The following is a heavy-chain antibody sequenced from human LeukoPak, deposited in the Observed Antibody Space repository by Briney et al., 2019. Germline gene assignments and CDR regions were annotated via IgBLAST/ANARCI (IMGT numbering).Heavy chain of an antibody. V-gene: IGHV5-51*01. J-gene: IGHJ3*02. CDR2: ICPRDSNT. CDR1: GYSFTSHW. D-gene: IGHD2/OR15-2a*01. CDR3: ASTTPSETFYFSAFDI. Sequence: GESLKISCKGSGYGSGYSFTSHWIAWVRQMPGKGLEWMGIICPRDSNTIYSPSFQGQVTISADKSINTAYLQWSSLKASDTAMYYCASTTPSETFYFSAFDIWGQGTMVTVSS.